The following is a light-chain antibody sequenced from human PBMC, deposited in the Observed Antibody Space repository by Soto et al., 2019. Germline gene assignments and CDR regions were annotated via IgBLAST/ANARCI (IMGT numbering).Light chain of an antibody. CDR1: QSVLYSSNNKNY. V-gene: IGKV4-1*01. J-gene: IGKJ4*01. Sequence: DIVMTQSPDSLAVSLGERATINCKSSQSVLYSSNNKNYLAWYQQKPRQPPKLLIYWASTRESGVPDRFSGTGSGTDFTLTISSLQAEDVAVYYCQQYYDNRALTFGGGTKLEIK. CDR2: WAS. CDR3: QQYYDNRALT.